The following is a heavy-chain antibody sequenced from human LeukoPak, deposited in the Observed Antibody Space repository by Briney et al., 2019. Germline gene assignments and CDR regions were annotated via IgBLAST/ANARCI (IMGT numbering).Heavy chain of an antibody. J-gene: IGHJ4*02. D-gene: IGHD3-22*01. CDR2: ISAYNGNT. Sequence: ASVKVSCKASGYTFTSYGISWVRQAPGQGLEWMGWISAYNGNTNYAQKLQGRVTMTTDTSTSTAYMELRSLRSDDTAVYYCARATPGYYDSSGWPYWGQGTLVTVSS. CDR3: ARATPGYYDSSGWPY. V-gene: IGHV1-18*01. CDR1: GYTFTSYG.